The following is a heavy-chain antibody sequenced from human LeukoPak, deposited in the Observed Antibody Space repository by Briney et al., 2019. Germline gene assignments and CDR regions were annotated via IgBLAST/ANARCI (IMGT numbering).Heavy chain of an antibody. CDR2: IDSDGSGT. D-gene: IGHD1/OR15-1a*01. V-gene: IGHV3-74*01. CDR1: GFTFGDYA. Sequence: PGGSLRLSCTVSGFTFGDYAINWVRQAPGKGLVWVSRIDSDGSGTSYADSVKGRFTISRDDVKNMLYLQMNSLRVEDTGLYYCSTVEHFWGQGTLVTVSS. CDR3: STVEHF. J-gene: IGHJ4*02.